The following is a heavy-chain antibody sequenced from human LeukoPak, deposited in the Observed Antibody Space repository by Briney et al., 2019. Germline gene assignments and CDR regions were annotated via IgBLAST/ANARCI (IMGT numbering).Heavy chain of an antibody. J-gene: IGHJ5*02. Sequence: GASVKVSCKASGYTFTSYGISWVRQAPGQGLEWMGWISAYNGNTNYAQKLQGRVTMTTDTSTSTAYMELRSLRSDDTAVYYCARGYGGGITIFEGGNWFDPWGQGTLVTVPS. CDR2: ISAYNGNT. CDR1: GYTFTSYG. CDR3: ARGYGGGITIFEGGNWFDP. V-gene: IGHV1-18*01. D-gene: IGHD3-3*01.